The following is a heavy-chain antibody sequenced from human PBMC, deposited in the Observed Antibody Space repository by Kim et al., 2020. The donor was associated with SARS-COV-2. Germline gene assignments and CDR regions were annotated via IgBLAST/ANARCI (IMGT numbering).Heavy chain of an antibody. CDR2: ISGSGGST. V-gene: IGHV3-23*01. CDR3: AKEGGYDFWSGYYLRVDY. Sequence: GGSLRLSCAASGFTFSSYAMSWVRQAPGKGLEWVSAISGSGGSTYYADSVKGRFTISRDNSKNTLYLQMNSLRVEDTAVYYCAKEGGYDFWSGYYLRVDYWGQGTLVTVSS. CDR1: GFTFSSYA. D-gene: IGHD3-3*01. J-gene: IGHJ4*02.